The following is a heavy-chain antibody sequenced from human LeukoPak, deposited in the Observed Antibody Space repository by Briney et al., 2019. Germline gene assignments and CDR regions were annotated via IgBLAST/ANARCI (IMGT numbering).Heavy chain of an antibody. Sequence: GGSLRLSCAASGFTLSSYWMHWVRQAPGKGLVWVSRINSDGSSTSYADSVKGRFTISGDNAKNTLYLQMNSLRAEDTAVYYCAKDGYYYGSGDSDYWDQGTLVTVSS. V-gene: IGHV3-74*01. CDR1: GFTLSSYW. J-gene: IGHJ4*02. CDR2: INSDGSST. D-gene: IGHD3-10*01. CDR3: AKDGYYYGSGDSDY.